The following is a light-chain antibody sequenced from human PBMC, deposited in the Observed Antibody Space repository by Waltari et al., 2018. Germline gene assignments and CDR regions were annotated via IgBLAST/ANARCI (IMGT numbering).Light chain of an antibody. CDR3: QQYNTDRT. CDR1: QRVSTW. J-gene: IGKJ1*01. V-gene: IGKV1-5*03. CDR2: KAS. Sequence: DIQMTQSPSTLSASLGARVTITCRASQRVSTWLAWFQQRPGKAPKLLISKASTLESGVPSRFSGSGSGTEFTLTISSLQPDDAATYYCQQYNTDRTFGQGTKVEIK.